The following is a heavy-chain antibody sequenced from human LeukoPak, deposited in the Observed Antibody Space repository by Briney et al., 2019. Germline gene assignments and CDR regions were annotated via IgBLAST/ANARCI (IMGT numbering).Heavy chain of an antibody. J-gene: IGHJ4*02. Sequence: PSETLSLTCAVYGGSFSDYYWSWIRQPPGKGPEWIGEINHSGSTNYNPSLKSRVTISVDTSKNQFSLKLSSVTAADTAVYYCARQYSSGRIFDYWGQGTLVTVSS. CDR1: GGSFSDYY. D-gene: IGHD6-19*01. CDR3: ARQYSSGRIFDY. V-gene: IGHV4-34*01. CDR2: INHSGST.